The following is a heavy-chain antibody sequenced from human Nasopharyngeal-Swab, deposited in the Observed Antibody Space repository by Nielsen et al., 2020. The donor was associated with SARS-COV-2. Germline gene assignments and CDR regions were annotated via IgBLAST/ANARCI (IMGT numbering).Heavy chain of an antibody. CDR1: GFTFSSYA. D-gene: IGHD3-16*01. CDR3: AKDVGIMPRLVAFDI. CDR2: ISGSGGST. Sequence: GESLKISCAASGFTFSSYAMSWVRQAPGKGLEWVSAISGSGGSTYYADSVKGRFTISRDNSKNTLYLQMNSLRAEDTAVYYCAKDVGIMPRLVAFDIWGQGTMVTVSS. V-gene: IGHV3-23*01. J-gene: IGHJ3*02.